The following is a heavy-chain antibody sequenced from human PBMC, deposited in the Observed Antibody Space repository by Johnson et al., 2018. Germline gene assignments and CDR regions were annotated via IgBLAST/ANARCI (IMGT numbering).Heavy chain of an antibody. Sequence: VQLQESGGGLVQHGGSLRLSCAASGFTFSTYWIHWVRQAPGKGLVWVSRINGAGSTTNYADSVKGRFTVSRYNAKNPLDLQMNSLRAEDTALYYRATPRYGRSWYLFTQPHAFDIWGQGTMGTVSS. V-gene: IGHV3-74*01. CDR2: INGAGSTT. J-gene: IGHJ3*02. D-gene: IGHD6-13*01. CDR3: ATPRYGRSWYLFTQPHAFDI. CDR1: GFTFSTYW.